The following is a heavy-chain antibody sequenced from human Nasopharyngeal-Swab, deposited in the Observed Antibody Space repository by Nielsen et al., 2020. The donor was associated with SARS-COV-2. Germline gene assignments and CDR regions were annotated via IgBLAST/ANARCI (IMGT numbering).Heavy chain of an antibody. Sequence: ASVKVSCKASGYTFTSYGISWVRQAPGQGLEWMGWISAYSGNTNYAQKLQGRVTMTTDTSTSTAYMELRSLRSDDTAVYYCARDFYRNYYDSSGYLDYYYYGMDVWGQGTTVTVSS. CDR3: ARDFYRNYYDSSGYLDYYYYGMDV. D-gene: IGHD3-22*01. CDR1: GYTFTSYG. J-gene: IGHJ6*02. V-gene: IGHV1-18*01. CDR2: ISAYSGNT.